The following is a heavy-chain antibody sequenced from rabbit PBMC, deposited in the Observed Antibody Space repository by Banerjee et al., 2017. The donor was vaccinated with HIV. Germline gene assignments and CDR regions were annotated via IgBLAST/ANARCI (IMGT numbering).Heavy chain of an antibody. D-gene: IGHD7-1*01. Sequence: QEQLVESGGGLVQPEGSLTLTCKASGIDFSGGYYMCWVRQAPGKGLEWIACIYTGSSGSTYYASWAKGRFTITRSTSLNTVTLQMTSLTAADTATYFCASSDSTYVYAMDLWGQGTPSPT. J-gene: IGHJ6*01. CDR3: ASSDSTYVYAMDL. V-gene: IGHV1S43*01. CDR1: GIDFSGGYY. CDR2: IYTGSSGST.